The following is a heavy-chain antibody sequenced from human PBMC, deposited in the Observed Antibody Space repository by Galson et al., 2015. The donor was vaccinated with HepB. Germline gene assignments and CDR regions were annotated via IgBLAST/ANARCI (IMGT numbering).Heavy chain of an antibody. Sequence: SLRLSCAASGFTFSSYWMHWVRQAPGKGLVWVSRINSDGSSTNYADSVRGRLTISRDNAKNTLYLQLNSLRAEDTAMYYCATSLYYFDYWGQGTLVTVSS. CDR3: ATSLYYFDY. CDR2: INSDGSST. CDR1: GFTFSSYW. J-gene: IGHJ4*02. V-gene: IGHV3-74*01.